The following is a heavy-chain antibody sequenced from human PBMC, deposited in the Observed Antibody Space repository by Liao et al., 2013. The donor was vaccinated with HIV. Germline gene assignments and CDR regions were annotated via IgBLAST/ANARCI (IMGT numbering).Heavy chain of an antibody. CDR3: ARQRGSYDY. V-gene: IGHV4-59*01. J-gene: IGHJ4*02. Sequence: QVQLQESGPGLVKPSEALSLTCTVSGVSISSYYWSWIRQPPGKGLEWIGYVYYSGSTVYNPSLKSRVTISVDTSKNQFSLKLSSVTAADTAVYYCARQRGSYDYWGQGTLVTVSS. D-gene: IGHD1-26*01. CDR2: VYYSGST. CDR1: GVSISSYY.